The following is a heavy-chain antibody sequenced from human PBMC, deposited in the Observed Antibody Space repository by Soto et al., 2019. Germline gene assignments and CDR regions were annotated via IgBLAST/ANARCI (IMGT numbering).Heavy chain of an antibody. V-gene: IGHV3-7*01. Sequence: GGSLRLSCAASGFTFSSYWMSWVRQAPGKGLEWVANIKQDGSEKYYVDSVKGRFTISRDNAKNSLYLQMNSLRAEDTAVYYCSRFSRLDFWSGYHHYYYDYMDVWGKGTTVTVSS. CDR1: GFTFSSYW. D-gene: IGHD3-3*01. CDR3: SRFSRLDFWSGYHHYYYDYMDV. CDR2: IKQDGSEK. J-gene: IGHJ6*03.